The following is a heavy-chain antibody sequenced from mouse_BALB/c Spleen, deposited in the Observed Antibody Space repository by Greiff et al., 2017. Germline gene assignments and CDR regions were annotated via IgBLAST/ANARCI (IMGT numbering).Heavy chain of an antibody. J-gene: IGHJ4*01. V-gene: IGHV5-12-2*01. D-gene: IGHD2-4*01. CDR2: ISNGGGST. CDR1: GFTFSSYT. Sequence: DVKLVESGGGLVQPGGSLKLSCAASGFTFSSYTMSWVRQTPEKRLEWVAYISNGGGSTYYPDTVKGRFTISRDNAKNTLYLQMSSLKSEDTAMYYCARQESTMITTSAMDYWGQGTSVTVSS. CDR3: ARQESTMITTSAMDY.